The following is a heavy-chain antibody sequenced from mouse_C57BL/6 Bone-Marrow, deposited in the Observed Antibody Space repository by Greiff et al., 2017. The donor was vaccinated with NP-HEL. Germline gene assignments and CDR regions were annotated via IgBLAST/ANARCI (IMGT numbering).Heavy chain of an antibody. CDR1: GYTFTSYG. D-gene: IGHD2-4*01. CDR3: ARRKGYDYDVFDY. CDR2: IYPRSGNT. J-gene: IGHJ2*01. Sequence: QVQLQQSGAELARPGASVKLSCKASGYTFTSYGISWVKQRTGQGLEWIGEIYPRSGNTYYNEKFKGKATLTAGKSSSTAYMELRSLTSEDSAVYFCARRKGYDYDVFDYWGQGTTLTVSS. V-gene: IGHV1-81*01.